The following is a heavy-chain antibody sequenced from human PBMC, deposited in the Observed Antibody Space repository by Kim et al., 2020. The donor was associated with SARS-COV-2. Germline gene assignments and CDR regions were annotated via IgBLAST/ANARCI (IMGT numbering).Heavy chain of an antibody. Sequence: SETLSLTCTVSGGSFRSSDYYWGWIRQPPGKGLEWIGSIYYSGSTYYNPSLKSRVTISLDTSKNQFSLKLSSVTAADTAMYYCARDEGPYVWGTFGWFDPWGQGTLVTVSS. CDR2: IYYSGST. D-gene: IGHD3-16*01. J-gene: IGHJ5*02. V-gene: IGHV4-39*07. CDR3: ARDEGPYVWGTFGWFDP. CDR1: GGSFRSSDYY.